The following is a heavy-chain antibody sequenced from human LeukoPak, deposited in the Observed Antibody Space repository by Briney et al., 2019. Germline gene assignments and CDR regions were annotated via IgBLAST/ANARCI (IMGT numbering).Heavy chain of an antibody. CDR3: ARAEMAPNGGAQELDY. CDR1: GGSFSGYY. CDR2: INHSGST. V-gene: IGHV4-34*01. J-gene: IGHJ4*02. Sequence: SETLSLTCAVYGGSFSGYYWSWIRQPPGKGLGWIGEINHSGSTNYNPSLKSRVTISVDTSKNQFSLKLNSVTPEDTAVYYCARAEMAPNGGAQELDYWGQGTLVTVSS. D-gene: IGHD5-24*01.